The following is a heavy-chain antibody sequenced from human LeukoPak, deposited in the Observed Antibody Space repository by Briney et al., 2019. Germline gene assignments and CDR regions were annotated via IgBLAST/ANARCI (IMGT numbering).Heavy chain of an antibody. Sequence: PGGSLRLSCSASGFTFSCYAMSWVRQAPGKGLEWVSPISGSGSSTHYADSVKGRLTISRDNSKNTLYLQMNSLRVEDTAVYYCARVVPAADYWGQGTLVTVSS. CDR3: ARVVPAADY. CDR2: ISGSGSST. D-gene: IGHD2-2*01. CDR1: GFTFSCYA. J-gene: IGHJ4*02. V-gene: IGHV3-23*01.